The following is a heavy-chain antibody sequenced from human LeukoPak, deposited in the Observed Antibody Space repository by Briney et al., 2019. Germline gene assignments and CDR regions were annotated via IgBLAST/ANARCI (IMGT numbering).Heavy chain of an antibody. CDR2: IIPIFGTA. CDR1: GGPFSSYA. J-gene: IGHJ2*01. V-gene: IGHV1-69*05. CDR3: ARVHLGYDSSVQWYFDL. D-gene: IGHD3-22*01. Sequence: GSSVKVSCKASGGPFSSYAISWVRQAPGQGLEWMGGIIPIFGTANYAQKFQGRVTITTDESTSTAYMELSSLRSEDTAVYYCARVHLGYDSSVQWYFDLWGRGTLVTVSS.